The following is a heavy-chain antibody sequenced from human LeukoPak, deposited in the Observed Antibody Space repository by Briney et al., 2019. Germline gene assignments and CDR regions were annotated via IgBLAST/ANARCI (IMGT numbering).Heavy chain of an antibody. D-gene: IGHD5-18*01. CDR1: GYTFTSYS. V-gene: IGHV1-69*06. CDR2: IIPMSGTV. Sequence: GASVKVSCKASGYTFTSYSIHWVRQAPGQGLEWMGGIIPMSGTVNNAQKFQGRVTITADKSTGTAYMELSSLRSDDTAVYYCARETGYAYGRAPLDYWGQGTLVTVSS. J-gene: IGHJ4*02. CDR3: ARETGYAYGRAPLDY.